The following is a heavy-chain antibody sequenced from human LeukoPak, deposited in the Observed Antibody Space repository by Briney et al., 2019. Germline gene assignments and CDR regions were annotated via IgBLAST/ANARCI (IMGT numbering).Heavy chain of an antibody. D-gene: IGHD3-22*01. J-gene: IGHJ1*01. CDR3: ARAVDSSAFSPFQH. CDR2: IYHTGAT. CDR1: GHSIINSFY. Sequence: PSEILSLTCTVSGHSIINSFYWGWIRQPPGKGLEWIGGIYHTGATYYDPSLKSRVTISLDTSKNQFSLKLKSVTAADTAVYYCARAVDSSAFSPFQHWGQGTLVTVSS. V-gene: IGHV4-38-2*02.